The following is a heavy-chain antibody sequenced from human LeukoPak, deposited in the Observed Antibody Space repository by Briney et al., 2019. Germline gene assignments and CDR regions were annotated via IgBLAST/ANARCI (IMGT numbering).Heavy chain of an antibody. D-gene: IGHD3-16*01. CDR2: VSDTGTT. V-gene: IGHV4-61*03. Sequence: SGTLSLTCNVSGVSIMTSTYYWNWLRQSPGTGLEWIGCVSDTGTTKYNPSLKSRVTISVDTSKNHFSLILISVTAADTAVYYCARGYYEPFQSWGQGTLVTVSS. CDR3: ARGYYEPFQS. J-gene: IGHJ4*02. CDR1: GVSIMTSTYY.